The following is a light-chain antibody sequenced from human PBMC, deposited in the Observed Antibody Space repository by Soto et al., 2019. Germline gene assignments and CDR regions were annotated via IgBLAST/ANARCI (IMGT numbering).Light chain of an antibody. CDR2: SDN. Sequence: QSVLTQPPSVSGTPGQRVTISCSGSSSNIGNNFVYWYQHLPGAAPTLVVYSDNHRPSGVPVRSSGSKSGTSASLTISGLRSEDEATYYCATWDDSLSGFVVFGGGTQLTVL. CDR3: ATWDDSLSGFVV. J-gene: IGLJ7*01. CDR1: SSNIGNNF. V-gene: IGLV1-47*01.